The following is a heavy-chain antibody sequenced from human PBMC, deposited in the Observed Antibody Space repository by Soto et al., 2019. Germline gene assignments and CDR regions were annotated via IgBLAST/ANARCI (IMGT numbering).Heavy chain of an antibody. V-gene: IGHV4-31*03. CDR3: AREDRTGYYGFDV. Sequence: QVQLQESGPGLVKPSQTVSLTCSVSGGSIISGGSYWNWIRQRPGKGLEWIGYIYDSENTYNDPSLKGRVFLAIGMSKSQFSLKLTSVTDADTAVYYCAREDRTGYYGFDVWGLWTTVTVS. CDR2: IYDSENT. D-gene: IGHD2-2*01. J-gene: IGHJ6*02. CDR1: GGSIISGGSY.